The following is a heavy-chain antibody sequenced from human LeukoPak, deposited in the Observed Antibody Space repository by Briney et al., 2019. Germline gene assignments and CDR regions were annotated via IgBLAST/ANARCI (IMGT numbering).Heavy chain of an antibody. CDR3: ARAKPKNMVRGLIMRRESRYYFDY. CDR1: GFTVSSYD. Sequence: GGSLRLSCAASGFTVSSYDMHWVRQAPGKGLEWETFIRYDGGNKYYADSVKGRFTISRDNSKNTLYLQMNSLRAEGTAVYYCARAKPKNMVRGLIMRRESRYYFDYWGQGTLVTVSS. CDR2: IRYDGGNK. J-gene: IGHJ4*02. V-gene: IGHV3-30*02. D-gene: IGHD3-10*01.